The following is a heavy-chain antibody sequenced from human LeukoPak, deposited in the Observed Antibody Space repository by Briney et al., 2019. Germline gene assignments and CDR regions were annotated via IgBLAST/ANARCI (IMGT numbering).Heavy chain of an antibody. CDR2: IYYSGST. Sequence: SETLSLTCTVSGGSISSYYWSWIRQPPGKGLEWIGYIYYSGSTNYNPSLKSRVTISVDRSKNQFSLKLNSVTAADTAVYYCARNPGYCSGGSCYWYFDLWGRGTLVTVSS. CDR3: ARNPGYCSGGSCYWYFDL. V-gene: IGHV4-59*08. D-gene: IGHD2-15*01. J-gene: IGHJ2*01. CDR1: GGSISSYY.